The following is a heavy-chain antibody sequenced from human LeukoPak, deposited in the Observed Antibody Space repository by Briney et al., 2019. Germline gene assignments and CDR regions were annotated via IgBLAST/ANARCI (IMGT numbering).Heavy chain of an antibody. Sequence: PSETLSLTCAVSGGSISSSNWWSWVRQPPGKGLEWIGEIYHSGRTNYNPSLKSRVTISVDKSKNQFSLKLSSVTAADTAVYYCARFRGVIKAHDLWGRGTLVTVSS. CDR1: GGSISSSNW. D-gene: IGHD3-10*01. CDR2: IYHSGRT. V-gene: IGHV4-4*02. CDR3: ARFRGVIKAHDL. J-gene: IGHJ2*01.